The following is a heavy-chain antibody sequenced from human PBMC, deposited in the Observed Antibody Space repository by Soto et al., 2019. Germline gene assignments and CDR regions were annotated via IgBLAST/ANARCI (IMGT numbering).Heavy chain of an antibody. V-gene: IGHV6-1*01. CDR2: TYYRSKWYN. CDR3: ARESSGWPRYYYYYGMDV. CDR1: GDSVSSNSAA. Sequence: SQTLSLTCAISGDSVSSNSAAWNWIRQSPSRGLEWLGRTYYRSKWYNDYAVSVKSRITINPDTSKNQFSLQLNSVTPEDTAVHYCARESSGWPRYYYYYGMDVWGQGTTVTVSS. J-gene: IGHJ6*02. D-gene: IGHD6-19*01.